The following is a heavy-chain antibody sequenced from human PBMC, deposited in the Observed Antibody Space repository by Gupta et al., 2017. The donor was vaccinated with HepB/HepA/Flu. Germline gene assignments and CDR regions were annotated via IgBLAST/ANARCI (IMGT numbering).Heavy chain of an antibody. D-gene: IGHD5-24*01. CDR3: AKGAGYNFYYFDN. Sequence: QVQLVESGGGVVQPGKSLRLSFVGSGFYFDSYGMHWVRQAPGKGLEWVAVISYEGSEKYYADSVKGRFTISRDNAKNTLYLQISSVREEDTALYYCAKGAGYNFYYFDNWGQGALVTVSS. J-gene: IGHJ4*02. CDR1: GFYFDSYG. CDR2: ISYEGSEK. V-gene: IGHV3-30*18.